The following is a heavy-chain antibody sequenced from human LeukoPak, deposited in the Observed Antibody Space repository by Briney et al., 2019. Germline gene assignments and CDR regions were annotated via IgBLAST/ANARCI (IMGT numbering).Heavy chain of an antibody. CDR2: INHSGST. J-gene: IGHJ5*02. CDR1: GGSFSGYY. V-gene: IGHV4-34*01. CDR3: ARVPPLYDFWGGYSGAWFDP. Sequence: KASETLSLTCAVYGGSFSGYYWSWIRQPPGKGLEWIGEINHSGSTNYNPSLKSRVTISVDTSKNQFSLKLSSVTAADTAVYYCARVPPLYDFWGGYSGAWFDPWGQGTLVTVSS. D-gene: IGHD3-3*01.